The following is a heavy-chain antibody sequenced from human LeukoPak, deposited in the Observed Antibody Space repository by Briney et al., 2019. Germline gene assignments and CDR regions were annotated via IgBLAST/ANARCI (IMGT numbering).Heavy chain of an antibody. J-gene: IGHJ4*02. V-gene: IGHV4-34*01. D-gene: IGHD1-14*01. CDR2: INHSGST. Sequence: SGTLSLTCAVYGGSFSGYYWSWIRQPPGKGLEWIGEINHSGSTNYNPSLKSRVTISVDTSKNQFSLKLSSVTAADTAVYYCARGSPSRPDLLSAQIRRYFDYWGQGTLVTVSS. CDR3: ARGSPSRPDLLSAQIRRYFDY. CDR1: GGSFSGYY.